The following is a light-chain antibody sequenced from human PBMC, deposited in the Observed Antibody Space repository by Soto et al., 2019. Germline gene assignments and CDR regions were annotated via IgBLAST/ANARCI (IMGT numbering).Light chain of an antibody. V-gene: IGKV3-20*01. CDR1: QSVTSSF. J-gene: IGKJ1*01. CDR3: QQDGSSSGT. CDR2: GAS. Sequence: EIVLTQSPGTLSLSPGDTATLSCRASQSVTSSFLAWYQQKPCQAPRLLIYGASSRATGIPDRFSGSGSGTDFTLSISRLEPEDFAVYYCQQDGSSSGTFGQGTKVEIK.